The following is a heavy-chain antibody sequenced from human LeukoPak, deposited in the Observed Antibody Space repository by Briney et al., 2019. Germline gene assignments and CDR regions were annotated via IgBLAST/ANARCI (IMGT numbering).Heavy chain of an antibody. V-gene: IGHV3-23*01. D-gene: IGHD3-22*01. CDR1: GFTFSSYA. J-gene: IGHJ3*02. CDR3: ARVVNYYDSSGYFPGDAFDI. Sequence: PGGSLRLSCAASGFTFSSYAMSWVRQAPGKGLEWVSAISGSGGSTYYADSVKGRFTISRDNSKNTLYLQMNSLRAEDTAVYYCARVVNYYDSSGYFPGDAFDIWGQGTMVTVSS. CDR2: ISGSGGST.